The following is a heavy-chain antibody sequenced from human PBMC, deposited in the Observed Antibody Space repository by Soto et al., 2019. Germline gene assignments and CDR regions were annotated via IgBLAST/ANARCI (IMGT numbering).Heavy chain of an antibody. CDR2: ISSSSSTI. CDR1: GFTFSSYS. Sequence: GGSLRLSCAASGFTFSSYSMNWVRQAPGKGLEWVSYISSSSSTIYYADSVKGRFIISRDNAKNSLYLQMNSLRAEDTAVYYCARDQDYYYMDVWGKGTTVTVSS. J-gene: IGHJ6*03. V-gene: IGHV3-48*01. CDR3: ARDQDYYYMDV.